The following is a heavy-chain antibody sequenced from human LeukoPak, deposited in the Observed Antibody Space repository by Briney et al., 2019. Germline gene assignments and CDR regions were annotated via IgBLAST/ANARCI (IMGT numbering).Heavy chain of an antibody. CDR3: ASVPTGTTDYFDY. Sequence: GASVKVSCKASGYTFTNYGISWVRQAPGQGLEWMGWISPYNGDTNYAQKLQGRVTMTTATSTSTANMELRSLRSDDTAVYYCASVPTGTTDYFDYWGQGTLVTVSS. CDR2: ISPYNGDT. D-gene: IGHD1-1*01. CDR1: GYTFTNYG. V-gene: IGHV1-18*01. J-gene: IGHJ4*02.